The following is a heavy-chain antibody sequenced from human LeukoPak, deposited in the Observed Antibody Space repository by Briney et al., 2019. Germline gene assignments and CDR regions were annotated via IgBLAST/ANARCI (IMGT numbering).Heavy chain of an antibody. J-gene: IGHJ4*02. V-gene: IGHV3-30*02. CDR2: IRYDGSNK. CDR3: AKGRPARDYDFWSGHLYY. Sequence: GGSLRLSCAASGFTFSRYGMHWVRQAPGKGLVWAAFIRYDGSNKYYADSVKGRFTISRDNFKNMLYLQMNSLRAEDTAVYYCAKGRPARDYDFWSGHLYYWGQGTLVTVSS. CDR1: GFTFSRYG. D-gene: IGHD3-3*01.